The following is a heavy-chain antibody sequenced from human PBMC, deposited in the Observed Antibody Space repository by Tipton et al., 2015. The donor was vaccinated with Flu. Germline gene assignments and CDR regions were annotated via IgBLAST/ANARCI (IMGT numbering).Heavy chain of an antibody. J-gene: IGHJ2*01. CDR3: ARRWGATIYWYFDL. V-gene: IGHV4-38-2*01. Sequence: TLSLTCSVSGDSIGSDYYWGWIRQPPGKGLEWIGNIYRTGSAYYNPSLKSRVTISVDTSKNQFSLKLSSVTAADTAVYYCARRWGATIYWYFDLWGRGTLVTVSS. D-gene: IGHD1-26*01. CDR1: GDSIGSDYY. CDR2: IYRTGSA.